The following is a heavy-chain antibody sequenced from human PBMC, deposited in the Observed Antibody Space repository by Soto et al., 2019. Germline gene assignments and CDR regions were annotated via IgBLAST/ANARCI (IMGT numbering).Heavy chain of an antibody. CDR3: AKGAPGSDYGMDV. Sequence: SETLSLTCTVSGGSISSYYWSWIRQPAGKGPEWIGRIYTSGSTNCNPSLKSRVTMSVGTSKNQFSLKLSSVTAADTAVYYCAKGAPGSDYGMDVWGQGTTVTVSS. D-gene: IGHD3-10*01. J-gene: IGHJ6*02. CDR2: IYTSGST. CDR1: GGSISSYY. V-gene: IGHV4-4*07.